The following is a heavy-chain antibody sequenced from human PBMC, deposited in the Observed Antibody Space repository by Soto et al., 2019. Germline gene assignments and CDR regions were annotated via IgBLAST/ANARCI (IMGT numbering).Heavy chain of an antibody. CDR2: ISGSGSTI. CDR1: GFTFSGYE. V-gene: IGHV3-48*03. Sequence: GGSLRVCCSSSGFTFSGYEMNWVRQAPGKGLEWVSYISGSGSTIYYADSVKGRFTISRDNAKDSLYLQMNSLRAEDTAVYYCAREVVVFGVIIPTPMDVWGQGTTVTVSS. J-gene: IGHJ6*02. D-gene: IGHD3-22*01. CDR3: AREVVVFGVIIPTPMDV.